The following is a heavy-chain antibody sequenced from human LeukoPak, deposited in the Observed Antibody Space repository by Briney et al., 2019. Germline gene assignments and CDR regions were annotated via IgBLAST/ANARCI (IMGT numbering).Heavy chain of an antibody. CDR1: GGTFSSYA. J-gene: IGHJ4*02. CDR3: ARDSGRAAGLFDY. V-gene: IGHV1-69*13. CDR2: IIPIFGTA. D-gene: IGHD6-13*01. Sequence: GASVKVSCKASGGTFSSYAISWVRQAPGQGLEWMGGIIPIFGTANYAQKFQGRVTITSDESTSTAYMELSSLRSEDTAVYYCARDSGRAAGLFDYWGQGTLVTVSS.